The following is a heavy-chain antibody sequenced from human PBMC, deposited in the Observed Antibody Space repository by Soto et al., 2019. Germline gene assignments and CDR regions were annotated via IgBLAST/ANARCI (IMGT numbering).Heavy chain of an antibody. CDR1: GYTFTSYG. V-gene: IGHV1-18*01. CDR2: ISAYNGNT. CDR3: ARDSGIAVAGMPMDY. D-gene: IGHD6-19*01. J-gene: IGHJ4*02. Sequence: ASVKVSCKASGYTFTSYGISWVRQAPGQGLEWMGWISAYNGNTNYAQKLQGRVTMTTDTSTSTAYMELRSLRSDDTAVYYCARDSGIAVAGMPMDYWAQGTLVTVST.